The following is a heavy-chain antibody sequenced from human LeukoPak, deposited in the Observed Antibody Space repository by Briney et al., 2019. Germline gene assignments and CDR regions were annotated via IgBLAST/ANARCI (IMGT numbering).Heavy chain of an antibody. D-gene: IGHD1-26*01. V-gene: IGHV3-33*01. CDR2: IWYGGSNK. J-gene: IGHJ6*02. CDR3: ARAGGSYYPYYYYGMDV. Sequence: GSLRLSCAASGFTYNSHAMHWVRQAPGKGLEWVAVIWYGGSNKYYADSVKGRFTISRDNSKNTLYLQMNSLRAEDTAVYYCARAGGSYYPYYYYGMDVWGQGTAVTVSS. CDR1: GFTYNSHA.